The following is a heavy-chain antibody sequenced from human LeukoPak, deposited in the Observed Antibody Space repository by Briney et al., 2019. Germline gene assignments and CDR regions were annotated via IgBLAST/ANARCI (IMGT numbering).Heavy chain of an antibody. CDR3: NSYYYGSGSLRPFDY. Sequence: PGRSLRLSCTASGFTFGDYAMSWVRQAPGKGLEWVGFIRSKAYGGTTEYAASVKGRFTISRDDSKSIAYLQMNSLKTEDTAVYYCNSYYYGSGSLRPFDYWGQGTLVTVSS. V-gene: IGHV3-49*04. CDR1: GFTFGDYA. D-gene: IGHD3-10*01. J-gene: IGHJ4*02. CDR2: IRSKAYGGTT.